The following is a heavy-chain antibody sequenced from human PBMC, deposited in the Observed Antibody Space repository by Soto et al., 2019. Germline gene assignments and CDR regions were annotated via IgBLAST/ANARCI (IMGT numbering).Heavy chain of an antibody. CDR2: IYPGDSDT. J-gene: IGHJ3*02. CDR3: ARRGIVGVATSIGDAFDI. Sequence: PGEPLKISCKGSGYSFTSYWSGWVRQMPGKGLEWMGIIYPGDSDTRYSPSFQGQVTISADKSISTAYLQWSSLKASDTAMYYCARRGIVGVATSIGDAFDIWGQGTMVTVSS. D-gene: IGHD5-12*01. V-gene: IGHV5-51*01. CDR1: GYSFTSYW.